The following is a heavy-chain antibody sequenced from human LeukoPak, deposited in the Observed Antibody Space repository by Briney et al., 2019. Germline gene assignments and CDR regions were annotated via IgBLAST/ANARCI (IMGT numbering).Heavy chain of an antibody. V-gene: IGHV1-46*01. J-gene: IGHJ4*02. CDR3: ARDGPRIAALGEDFDY. CDR2: INPSGGST. Sequence: ASVKVSCKASGYTFSSYYMHWVRQAPGQALEWMGIINPSGGSTSYAQKFQGRVTMTKDTYTSTVYMELSSLRSEDTAVYYCARDGPRIAALGEDFDYWGQGTLVTVSS. D-gene: IGHD6-6*01. CDR1: GYTFSSYY.